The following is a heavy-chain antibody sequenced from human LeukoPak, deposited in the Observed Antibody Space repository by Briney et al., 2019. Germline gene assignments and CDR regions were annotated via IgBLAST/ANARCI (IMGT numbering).Heavy chain of an antibody. D-gene: IGHD2-15*01. Sequence: GGSLRLSCAASGFTFSAYEMTWVRLAPGKGLEWLSYISVGANAINYADSVRGRFTTSRDDAKNSVYLQMNSLRDEDTAIYYCARKTDRPGEVGRDRFFDLWGRGTLVTVSS. V-gene: IGHV3-48*03. CDR3: ARKTDRPGEVGRDRFFDL. CDR2: ISVGANAI. J-gene: IGHJ2*01. CDR1: GFTFSAYE.